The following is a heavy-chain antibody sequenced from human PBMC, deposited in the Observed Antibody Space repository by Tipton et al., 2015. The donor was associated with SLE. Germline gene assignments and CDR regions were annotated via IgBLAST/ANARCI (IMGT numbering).Heavy chain of an antibody. CDR2: IYYSGST. CDR1: GGSFSGYY. D-gene: IGHD3-22*01. V-gene: IGHV4-34*01. J-gene: IGHJ4*02. CDR3: ARVADSSGYYDY. Sequence: TLSLTCAVYGGSFSGYYWSWIRQPPGKGLEWIGSIYYSGSTYYNPSLESRVTISVDTSKNQFSLKVSSVTAADTAVYYCARVADSSGYYDYWGQGMLVTVSS.